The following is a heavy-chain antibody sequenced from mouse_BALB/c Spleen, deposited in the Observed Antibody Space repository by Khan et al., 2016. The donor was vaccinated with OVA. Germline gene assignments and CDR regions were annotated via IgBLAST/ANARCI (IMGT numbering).Heavy chain of an antibody. CDR2: INPSNGYT. V-gene: IGHV1-4*01. Sequence: QVQLKQSGAELARPGASVKMSCKASGYTFTSYTIHWIKVRPGQGLEWIGFINPSNGYTNYNQKFKDKATLTADKSSTTVHMQLSSLTSDDSAVYNWVRDGAYHRNDGWVAYWGQGTLGTVSA. CDR3: VRDGAYHRNDGWVAY. D-gene: IGHD2-14*01. J-gene: IGHJ3*01. CDR1: GYTFTSYT.